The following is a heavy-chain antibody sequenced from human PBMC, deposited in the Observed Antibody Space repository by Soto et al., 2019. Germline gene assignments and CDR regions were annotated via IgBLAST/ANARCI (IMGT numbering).Heavy chain of an antibody. D-gene: IGHD6-13*01. CDR1: GYIFTNYV. CDR2: ISPYNGNT. Sequence: ASVKVSCKASGYIFTNYVISWVRQAPGQRLEWMGRISPYNGNTNYAQRLQGRVTMTTDTSTSTAYMELRSLRSDDTAVYYCARSPSRLLIYSSPYPNFFDPWGQGTLVTVSS. V-gene: IGHV1-18*01. CDR3: ARSPSRLLIYSSPYPNFFDP. J-gene: IGHJ5*01.